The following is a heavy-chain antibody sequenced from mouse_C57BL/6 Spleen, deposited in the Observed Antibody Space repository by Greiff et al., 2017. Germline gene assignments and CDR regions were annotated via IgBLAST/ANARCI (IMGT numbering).Heavy chain of an antibody. V-gene: IGHV1-58*01. D-gene: IGHD5-1*01. CDR3: ARLASTFPDY. CDR1: GYTFTSYG. J-gene: IGHJ2*01. Sequence: EVQLQQSGAELVRPGSSVKMSCKTSGYTFTSYGINWVKQRPGQGLEWIGNIYLGNGYTEYNEKFKGKATLTSDTSSSTAYMQLSSLTSEDSAIYFCARLASTFPDYWGQGTTLTVSS. CDR2: IYLGNGYT.